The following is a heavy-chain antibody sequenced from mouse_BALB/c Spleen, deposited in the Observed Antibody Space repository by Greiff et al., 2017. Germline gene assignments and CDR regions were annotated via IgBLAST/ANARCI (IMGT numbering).Heavy chain of an antibody. CDR2: ISYSGST. CDR1: GYSITSDYA. J-gene: IGHJ4*01. V-gene: IGHV3-2*02. CDR3: ATDDYDEGAMDY. D-gene: IGHD2-4*01. Sequence: EVQLQESGPGLVKPSQSLSLTCTVTGYSITSDYAWNWIRQFPGNKLEWMGYISYSGSTSYNPSLKSRISITRDTSKNQFFLQLNSVTTEDTATYYCATDDYDEGAMDYWGQGTSVTVSS.